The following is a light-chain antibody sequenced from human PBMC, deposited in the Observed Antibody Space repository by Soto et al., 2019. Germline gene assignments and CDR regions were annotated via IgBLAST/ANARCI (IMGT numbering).Light chain of an antibody. Sequence: QSALAQPASGSGSRGQSTIISCTGTISDVGGYHYLSWYQQHPGKAPKFLIYAVDNRASGVSDRFSGSKSGNTASLTISGPQAEDEADYYCSSYTSSNTLVFGTGTKVTVL. V-gene: IGLV2-14*01. J-gene: IGLJ1*01. CDR1: ISDVGGYHY. CDR2: AVD. CDR3: SSYTSSNTLV.